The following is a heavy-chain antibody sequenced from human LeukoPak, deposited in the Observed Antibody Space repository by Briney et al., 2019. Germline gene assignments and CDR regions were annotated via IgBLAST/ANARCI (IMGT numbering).Heavy chain of an antibody. CDR1: GYTFTTYE. D-gene: IGHD3-10*01. CDR3: ARAHGSGSYYPSFDY. CDR2: INAGNGNT. J-gene: IGHJ4*02. Sequence: ASVKVSCKASGYTFTTYEMHWVRQAPGQRLEWMGWINAGNGNTKYSQKFQGRVTFTRDTSASTAYMELNSLRSEDTAVYYCARAHGSGSYYPSFDYWGQGTLVTVSS. V-gene: IGHV1-3*01.